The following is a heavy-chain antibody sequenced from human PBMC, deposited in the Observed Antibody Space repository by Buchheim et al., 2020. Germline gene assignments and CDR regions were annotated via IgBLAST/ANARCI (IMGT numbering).Heavy chain of an antibody. V-gene: IGHV4-59*01. CDR3: ARVIGSRGWTDF. CDR2: SYYTGNT. Sequence: QVQLQESGPGLVKPSETLSLTCSVSGGSISSYYWNWIRQPPGRGLEWIGYSYYTGNTTSNPSLKSRVTISVDTSKNQFSLKLTSVTAADTAVYYCARVIGSRGWTDFWGQGTL. D-gene: IGHD6-19*01. J-gene: IGHJ4*02. CDR1: GGSISSYY.